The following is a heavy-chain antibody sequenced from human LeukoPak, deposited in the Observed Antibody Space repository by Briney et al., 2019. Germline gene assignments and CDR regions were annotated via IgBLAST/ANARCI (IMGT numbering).Heavy chain of an antibody. D-gene: IGHD5-18*01. Sequence: ASVKVSCKASGYTFTSYYMHWVRQAPGQGLEWMGIINPSGGSTSYAQKLQGRVTMTRDMSTSTVYMELSSLRSEDTAVYYCARGGRTWIQLWLNYFDYWGQGTLVTVSS. CDR1: GYTFTSYY. CDR3: ARGGRTWIQLWLNYFDY. CDR2: INPSGGST. V-gene: IGHV1-46*01. J-gene: IGHJ4*02.